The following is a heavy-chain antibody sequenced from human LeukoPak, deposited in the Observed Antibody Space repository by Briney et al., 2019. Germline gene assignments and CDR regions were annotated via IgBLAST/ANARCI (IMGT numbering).Heavy chain of an antibody. CDR3: AKDGIGAYYYGSGSYLNYFDY. J-gene: IGHJ4*02. CDR2: IKQDGSEK. D-gene: IGHD3-10*01. V-gene: IGHV3-7*03. CDR1: GFTFSSYW. Sequence: GGSLRLSCAASGFTFSSYWMSWVRQAPGKGLEWVANIKQDGSEKYYVDSVKGRFTISRDNAKNSLYLQMNSLRAEDTAVYYCAKDGIGAYYYGSGSYLNYFDYWGQGTLVTVSS.